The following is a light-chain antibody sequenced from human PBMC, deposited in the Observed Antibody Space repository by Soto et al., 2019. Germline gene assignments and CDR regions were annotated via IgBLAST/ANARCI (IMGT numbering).Light chain of an antibody. V-gene: IGKV1-5*03. Sequence: DIQVTQSPSTLSASVGDRVTITCPASQSIISWLAWSQQKPQKAPKLLIYKASSLESGVPSRFSDSGSGTEFNLTIRSLQPDEFATYSCQQYNIYWTFGQGNKVEIK. J-gene: IGKJ1*01. CDR1: QSIISW. CDR2: KAS. CDR3: QQYNIYWT.